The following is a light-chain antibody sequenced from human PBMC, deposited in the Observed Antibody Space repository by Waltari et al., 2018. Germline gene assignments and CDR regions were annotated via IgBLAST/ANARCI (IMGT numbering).Light chain of an antibody. V-gene: IGKV1-17*01. CDR1: QDIRNY. J-gene: IGKJ2*01. Sequence: DIQMPQSPSSLSASAGDTVTITCRASQDIRNYVAWYQQKPGKAPKPLIYFASNLETGVPSRFSGSGSGTRFTLTISSLQPEDFATYYCQQHTTYPVTFGQGTTLEIK. CDR2: FAS. CDR3: QQHTTYPVT.